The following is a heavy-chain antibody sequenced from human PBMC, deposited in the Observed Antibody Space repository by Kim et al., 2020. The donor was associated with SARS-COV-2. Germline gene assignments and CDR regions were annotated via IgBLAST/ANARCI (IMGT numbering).Heavy chain of an antibody. Sequence: DYAATVKSRITNMPDTSKNQFSLQLNSVTPEDTAVYYCAGGYASGAWHDYWGQGTLVTVSS. D-gene: IGHD6-25*01. CDR3: AGGYASGAWHDY. J-gene: IGHJ4*02. V-gene: IGHV6-1*01.